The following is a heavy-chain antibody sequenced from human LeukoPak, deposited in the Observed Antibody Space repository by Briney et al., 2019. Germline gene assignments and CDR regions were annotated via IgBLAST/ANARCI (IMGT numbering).Heavy chain of an antibody. D-gene: IGHD3-3*01. J-gene: IGHJ1*01. V-gene: IGHV3-48*01. Sequence: GGSLRLSCAASGFTFSSYSMNWVRQAPGKGLEWVSYISSSSSTIYYADSVKGRFTISRDNAKNSLYLQMNSLRAEDTAVYYCARVFYNFWSGYYQHWGQGTLVTVSS. CDR3: ARVFYNFWSGYYQH. CDR2: ISSSSSTI. CDR1: GFTFSSYS.